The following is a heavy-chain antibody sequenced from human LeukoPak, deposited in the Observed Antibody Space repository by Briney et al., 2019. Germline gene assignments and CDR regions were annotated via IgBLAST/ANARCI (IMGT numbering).Heavy chain of an antibody. Sequence: TLSLTCTVSGGSISSGGYCWSWIRQHPGKGLEWIGYIYYSGSTYYNPSLKSRVTISVDTSKNQFSLKLSSVTAADTAVYYCARVPGGYDSSGYFDYWGQGTLVTVSS. D-gene: IGHD3-22*01. CDR1: GGSISSGGYC. CDR2: IYYSGST. CDR3: ARVPGGYDSSGYFDY. J-gene: IGHJ4*02. V-gene: IGHV4-31*03.